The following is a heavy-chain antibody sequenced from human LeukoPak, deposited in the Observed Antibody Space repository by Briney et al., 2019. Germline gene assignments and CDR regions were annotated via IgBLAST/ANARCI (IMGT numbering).Heavy chain of an antibody. CDR2: ISYSGGT. J-gene: IGHJ3*02. V-gene: IGHV4-59*08. Sequence: SETLSLTCSPSVGAISRHYWSWIRQPPGKGLEWIAYISYSGGTRYNPPFHSPVPISLDTSKTHFYLKLTYVTAADTGMYYCARLLNNDNAGDHDTFDMWGRGTVVTVS. CDR1: VGAISRHY. CDR3: ARLLNNDNAGDHDTFDM. D-gene: IGHD4-17*01.